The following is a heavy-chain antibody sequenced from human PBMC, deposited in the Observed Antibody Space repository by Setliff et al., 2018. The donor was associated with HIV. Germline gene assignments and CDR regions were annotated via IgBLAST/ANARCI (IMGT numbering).Heavy chain of an antibody. CDR1: GGSVSSGDYY. Sequence: SETLSLTCTVSGGSVSSGDYYWSWIRQPPGKGLEWIGYIYYSGSAYYNPSLKSRVTMSVDTSENQFSLKLTSVTATDTAIYYCARGVGIGGNWFDPWGQGIMVTVS. CDR2: IYYSGSA. V-gene: IGHV4-30-4*08. D-gene: IGHD2-15*01. J-gene: IGHJ5*02. CDR3: ARGVGIGGNWFDP.